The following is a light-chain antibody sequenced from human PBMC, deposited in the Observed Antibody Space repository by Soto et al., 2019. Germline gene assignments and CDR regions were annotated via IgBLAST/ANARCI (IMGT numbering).Light chain of an antibody. V-gene: IGKV3-20*01. CDR1: QGVTSSY. Sequence: VRTQAPGTLSLSPKERESLAYRISQGVTSSYLAWYQHKPGQAPRLLIYAASTRATGIPERFSGSGSGTAFTLTIRRLEPADFAVYHCHQSASAPRTFGQGTKVDIK. J-gene: IGKJ1*01. CDR2: AAS. CDR3: HQSASAPRT.